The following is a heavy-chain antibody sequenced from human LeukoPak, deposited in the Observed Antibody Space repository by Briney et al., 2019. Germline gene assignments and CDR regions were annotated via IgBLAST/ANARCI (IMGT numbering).Heavy chain of an antibody. D-gene: IGHD1-26*01. J-gene: IGHJ4*02. CDR3: ARDRGELHLDY. CDR1: VFTFASYA. CDR2: INVYNGNT. V-gene: IGHV1-18*01. Sequence: ASVKVSCKASVFTFASYAISWVRQAPGQGLEWMGWINVYNGNTNYAQRLQGRVTMTTDTSKSTAYMELRSLRSDDTAVYYCARDRGELHLDYWGQGTLVTVSS.